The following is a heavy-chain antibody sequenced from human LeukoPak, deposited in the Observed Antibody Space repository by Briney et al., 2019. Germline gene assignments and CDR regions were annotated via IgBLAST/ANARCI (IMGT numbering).Heavy chain of an antibody. CDR1: GVAISRGGYA. V-gene: IGHV4-30-4*07. D-gene: IGHD6-19*01. CDR2: IYHSGTA. J-gene: IGHJ5*02. CDR3: VRGRYSSGWFKDKNWFDP. Sequence: KPSETLSLTCAVSGVAISRGGYAWNWIRQPPGTGLEWIAYIYHSGTAYYNPSLKSRATISVDTSKNQFSLKLSSVTAADTAVYYCVRGRYSSGWFKDKNWFDPWGQGIPVTVSS.